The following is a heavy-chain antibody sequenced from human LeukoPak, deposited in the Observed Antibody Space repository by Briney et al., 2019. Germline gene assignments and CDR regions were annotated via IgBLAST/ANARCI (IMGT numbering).Heavy chain of an antibody. D-gene: IGHD3-3*01. CDR2: IYYSGST. CDR3: ARGDYDFWSGHYGMDV. Sequence: SETLSLTCTVSGGSISSYYWSWIRQPPGKGLEWIGYIYYSGSTNYNPSLKSRVTISVDTSKNQFSLKLSSVTAADTAVYYCARGDYDFWSGHYGMDVWGQGTTVTVSS. J-gene: IGHJ6*02. V-gene: IGHV4-59*08. CDR1: GGSISSYY.